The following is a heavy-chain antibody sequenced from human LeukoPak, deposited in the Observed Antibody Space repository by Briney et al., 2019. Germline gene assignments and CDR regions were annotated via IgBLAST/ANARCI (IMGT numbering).Heavy chain of an antibody. D-gene: IGHD5-18*01. CDR1: GFTFSTYA. V-gene: IGHV3-30*04. CDR3: ARDHVGYSYGFFDY. CDR2: ISYDGSNK. Sequence: PGGTLRLSCAASGFTFSTYAMHWVRQAPGKGLEWVAVISYDGSNKYYADSVKGRLTISRDNSKNTLYLQMNSLRAEDTAVYYCARDHVGYSYGFFDYWGQGTLVTVSS. J-gene: IGHJ4*02.